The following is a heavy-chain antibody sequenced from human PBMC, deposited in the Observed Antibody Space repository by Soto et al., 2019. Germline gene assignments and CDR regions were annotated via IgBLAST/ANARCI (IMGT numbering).Heavy chain of an antibody. CDR2: IYYSGST. Sequence: SETLSLTCTFSGFSISRYYWILIRQPPGKGLEWIGYIYYSGSTKYNPSLKSRVTISVDTSKNQFSLKLSSVTASDSATYFCARHRTLYYDSDDYYSYYFDNWGQGSQVTVSS. J-gene: IGHJ4*02. V-gene: IGHV4-59*08. D-gene: IGHD2-21*02. CDR3: ARHRTLYYDSDDYYSYYFDN. CDR1: GFSISRYY.